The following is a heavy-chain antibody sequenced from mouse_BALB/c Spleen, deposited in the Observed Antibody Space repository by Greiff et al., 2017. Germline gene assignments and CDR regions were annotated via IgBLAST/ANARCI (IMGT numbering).Heavy chain of an antibody. J-gene: IGHJ2*01. CDR1: GFSLTSYG. V-gene: IGHV2-9*02. CDR3: ARDHYASRRGFDY. D-gene: IGHD1-1*01. Sequence: VQLQQSGPGLVAPSQSLSITCTVSGFSLTSYGVHWVRQPPGKGLEWLGVIWAGGSTNYNSALMSRLSISKDNSKSQVFLKMNSLQTDDTAMYYCARDHYASRRGFDYWGQGTTLTVSS. CDR2: IWAGGST.